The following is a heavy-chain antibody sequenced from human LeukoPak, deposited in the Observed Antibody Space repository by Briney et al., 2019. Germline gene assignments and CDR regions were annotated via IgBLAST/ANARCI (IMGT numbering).Heavy chain of an antibody. CDR1: GFTFSSYA. V-gene: IGHV3-23*01. Sequence: GGPLRLSCAASGFTFSSYAMSWVRQAPGKGLEWVSAISGSGGSTYYADSVKGRFTISRDNSKNTLYLQMNSLRAEDTAVYYCAKSPVGDMATFFDYWGQGTLVTVSS. J-gene: IGHJ4*02. D-gene: IGHD5-24*01. CDR2: ISGSGGST. CDR3: AKSPVGDMATFFDY.